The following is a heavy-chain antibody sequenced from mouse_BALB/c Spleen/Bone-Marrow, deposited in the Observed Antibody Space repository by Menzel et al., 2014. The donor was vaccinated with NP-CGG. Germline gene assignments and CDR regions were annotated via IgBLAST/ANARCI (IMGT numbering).Heavy chain of an antibody. CDR1: GYTFTSYW. V-gene: IGHV1S81*02. D-gene: IGHD1-1*01. Sequence: VQGVESGAELVKPGASVKLSCKASGYTFTSYWMHWVKQRPGQGLEWIGEINPSNGRTNYNEKFKSKATPTVDKSSSTAYMQLSSLTSEDSAVYYCARRTTTVVATDYWGQGTTLTVSS. J-gene: IGHJ2*01. CDR2: INPSNGRT. CDR3: ARRTTTVVATDY.